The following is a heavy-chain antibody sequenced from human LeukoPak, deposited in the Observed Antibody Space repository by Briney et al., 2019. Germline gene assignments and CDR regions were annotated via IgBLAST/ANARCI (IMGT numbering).Heavy chain of an antibody. D-gene: IGHD3-22*01. CDR1: GYTFTSYY. CDR2: INPSGGST. V-gene: IGHV1-46*01. Sequence: ASVKVSCKASGYTFTSYYMHWVRQAPGQGLEWMGIINPSGGSTSYAQKFQGRVTMTRDMSTSTAYMELSSLRSEDTAVYYCATIEGSYYDSSGYLLTPQLSNYWGQGTLVTVSS. CDR3: ATIEGSYYDSSGYLLTPQLSNY. J-gene: IGHJ4*02.